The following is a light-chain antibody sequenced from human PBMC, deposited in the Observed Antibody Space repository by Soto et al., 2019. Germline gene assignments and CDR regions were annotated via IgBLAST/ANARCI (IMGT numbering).Light chain of an antibody. CDR3: QVWDSSTAWV. J-gene: IGLJ3*02. V-gene: IGLV3-9*01. CDR2: RDR. CDR1: NIGSKN. Sequence: SYEPTQPLSASMAPGQTARITCGGNNIGSKNVHWYQQKPGQAPVLVIYRDRNRPSGIPERFSGSNSGNTATLTISKAQAGDETDYYCQVWDSSTAWVFGGGTKLTIL.